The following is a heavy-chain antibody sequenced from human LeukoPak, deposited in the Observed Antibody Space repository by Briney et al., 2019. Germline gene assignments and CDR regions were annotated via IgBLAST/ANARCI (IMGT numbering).Heavy chain of an antibody. Sequence: PGGSLRLSCATSGFTFSDYYMSWIRQAPGKELEWLSHVSSSSTYTNYADSVKGRFTISRDNAKNSLYLQMNSLRAEDTAVYYCAPDLRGSAWSLDYWGQGTLVTVSS. D-gene: IGHD6-13*01. J-gene: IGHJ4*02. CDR3: APDLRGSAWSLDY. CDR1: GFTFSDYY. V-gene: IGHV3-11*06. CDR2: VSSSSTYT.